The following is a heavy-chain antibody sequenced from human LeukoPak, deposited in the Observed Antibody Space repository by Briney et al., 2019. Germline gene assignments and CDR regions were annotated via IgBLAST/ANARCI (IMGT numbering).Heavy chain of an antibody. Sequence: RGGSLQISCQGSGYSVTTNWIGGVRQVPGRGLEWVAIIYPGDSDLRHSPSFQGQVTISADKSISTAYLQWNSLEASDTATYYCVRLGGGAGAWYEGRGDFDYWGQGTLVTVSS. D-gene: IGHD6-19*01. CDR2: IYPGDSDL. CDR3: VRLGGGAGAWYEGRGDFDY. V-gene: IGHV5-51*01. J-gene: IGHJ4*02. CDR1: GYSVTTNW.